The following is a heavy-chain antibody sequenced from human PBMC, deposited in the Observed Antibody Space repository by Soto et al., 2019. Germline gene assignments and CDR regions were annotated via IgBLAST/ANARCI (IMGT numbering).Heavy chain of an antibody. V-gene: IGHV3-30*18. CDR2: ISYDGSNK. D-gene: IGHD4-17*01. CDR1: GFTFSSYG. CDR3: AKDQSIYGDSWFDY. J-gene: IGHJ4*02. Sequence: GGSLRLSCAASGFTFSSYGMHWVRQAPGKGLEWVAVISYDGSNKYYADSVKGRFTISRDNSKNTLYLQMNSLRAEDTAVYYCAKDQSIYGDSWFDYWGQGTLVTVSS.